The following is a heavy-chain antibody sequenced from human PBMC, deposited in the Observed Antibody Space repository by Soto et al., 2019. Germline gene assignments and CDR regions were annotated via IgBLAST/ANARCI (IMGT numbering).Heavy chain of an antibody. Sequence: EVQLVESGGGVVQPGESLKLSCAVSGFTFSGSAMYWVRQASGKGLEWVGRIRSKANNYATAYAASVKGRFTISRDDSKNTAYLQMNSLKSEDTAVYYCTRGYGDYVRDYWGQGTLFTVSS. V-gene: IGHV3-73*01. CDR3: TRGYGDYVRDY. D-gene: IGHD4-17*01. CDR2: IRSKANNYAT. CDR1: GFTFSGSA. J-gene: IGHJ4*02.